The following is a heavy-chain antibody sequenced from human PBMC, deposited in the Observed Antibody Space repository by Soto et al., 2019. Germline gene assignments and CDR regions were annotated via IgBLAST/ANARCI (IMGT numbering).Heavy chain of an antibody. V-gene: IGHV4-61*01. CDR1: GGTLSSGNYY. Sequence: PSESLSLTCTVSGGTLSSGNYYWSWIRQPPGKGLEWIGYIYYSGSTNYNPSLKSRVTILVDTSKNQFSLKLISVTVADTAVYYCARGRRYYYDNTGPFYFEHWGQGTLATVSS. CDR2: IYYSGST. D-gene: IGHD3-22*01. J-gene: IGHJ4*02. CDR3: ARGRRYYYDNTGPFYFEH.